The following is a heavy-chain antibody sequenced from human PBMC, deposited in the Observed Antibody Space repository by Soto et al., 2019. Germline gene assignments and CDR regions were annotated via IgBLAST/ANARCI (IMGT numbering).Heavy chain of an antibody. CDR3: ARDSGYCRYTASRGDAYEI. D-gene: IGHD3-16*02. J-gene: IGHJ3*02. CDR1: GFSFSSYW. Sequence: EVQLVESGGGLVQPGGSLRLSCAASGFSFSSYWMSWFRQAPGKGLEWVANIKEDGSEKYYVDSVKGRFTISRDNAKNALYLQMNSLRAEATAVYYCARDSGYCRYTASRGDAYEIWGQGTMVSVSS. CDR2: IKEDGSEK. V-gene: IGHV3-7*04.